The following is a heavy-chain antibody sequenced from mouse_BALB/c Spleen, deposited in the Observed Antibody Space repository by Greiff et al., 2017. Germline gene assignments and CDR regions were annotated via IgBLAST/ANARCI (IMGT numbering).Heavy chain of an antibody. J-gene: IGHJ4*01. CDR3: ARDGAYYGYYYAMDY. CDR1: GFTFTDYY. D-gene: IGHD2-9*01. V-gene: IGHV7-3*02. CDR2: IRNKANGYTT. Sequence: EVKLVESGGGLVQPGGSLRLSCATSGFTFTDYYMSWVRQPPGKALEWLGFIRNKANGYTTEYSASVKGRFTISRDNSQSILYLQMNTLRAEDSATYYCARDGAYYGYYYAMDYWGQGTSVTVSS.